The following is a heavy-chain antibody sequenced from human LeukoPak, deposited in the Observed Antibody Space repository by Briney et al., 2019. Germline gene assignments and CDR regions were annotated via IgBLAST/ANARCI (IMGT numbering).Heavy chain of an antibody. CDR3: ARVEDFWSGYSRH. D-gene: IGHD3-3*01. CDR1: GGSISSSSYY. V-gene: IGHV4-30-4*08. CDR2: IYYSGST. J-gene: IGHJ4*02. Sequence: SETLSLTCIVSGGSISSSSYYWGWIRQPPGKGLEWIGYIYYSGSTYYNPSLKSRVTISVDTSKNQFSLKLSSVTAADTAVYYCARVEDFWSGYSRHWGQGTLVTVSS.